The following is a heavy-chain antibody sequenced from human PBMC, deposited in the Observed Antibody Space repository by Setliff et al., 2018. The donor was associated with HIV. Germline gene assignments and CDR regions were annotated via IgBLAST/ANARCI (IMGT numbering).Heavy chain of an antibody. Sequence: SVKVSCKASGGTFSTYTISWVRQAPGQGLEWMGGIIPIFGTANYAQKFQGRVTITADESTSTAYMELSRLTSDDTAMYYCARVAFEWEITVFGVVSYDAFDVWGQGTKVTVSS. CDR1: GGTFSTYT. CDR2: IIPIFGTA. V-gene: IGHV1-69*13. J-gene: IGHJ3*01. D-gene: IGHD3-3*01. CDR3: ARVAFEWEITVFGVVSYDAFDV.